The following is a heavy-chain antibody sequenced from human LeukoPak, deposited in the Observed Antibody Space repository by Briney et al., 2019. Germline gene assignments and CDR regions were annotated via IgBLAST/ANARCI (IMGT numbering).Heavy chain of an antibody. CDR1: GYSFTYYY. CDR2: INPNSGGT. CDR3: ARADRLHGGPYLIGP. J-gene: IGHJ5*02. V-gene: IGHV1-2*02. D-gene: IGHD2-21*01. Sequence: ASVKVSCKTSGYSFTYYYMHWVRQAPGQGLEWTGWINPNSGGTSSAQKFQGRVTMTRDTSISTVYMEVSWLTSDDTAIYYCARADRLHGGPYLIGPWGQGTLVTVSS.